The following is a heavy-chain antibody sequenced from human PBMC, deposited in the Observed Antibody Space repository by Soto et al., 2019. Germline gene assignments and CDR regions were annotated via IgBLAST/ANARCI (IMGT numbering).Heavy chain of an antibody. J-gene: IGHJ4*02. V-gene: IGHV4-59*01. Sequence: KTSETLSLTCTVSGGSISSYYWSWIRQPPGKGLEWIGYLYNSGSTNYNPSLKSRVTISVDTSKNQFSLNLSSVTAADTAVYYCARGALTTYFDYWGQGTLVTVSS. CDR2: LYNSGST. CDR3: ARGALTTYFDY. CDR1: GGSISSYY.